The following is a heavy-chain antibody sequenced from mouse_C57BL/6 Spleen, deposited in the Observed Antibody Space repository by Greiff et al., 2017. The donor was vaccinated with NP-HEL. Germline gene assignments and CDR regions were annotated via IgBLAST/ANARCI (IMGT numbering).Heavy chain of an antibody. CDR1: GFNIKDDY. J-gene: IGHJ1*03. CDR2: IDPENGDT. CDR3: TPYSNYPYWYFDV. D-gene: IGHD2-5*01. V-gene: IGHV14-4*01. Sequence: VQLQQSGAELVRPGASVKLSCTASGFNIKDDYMHWVKQRPEQGLEWIGWIDPENGDTEYASKFQGKANITADTSSNTAYLQLSSLTSEDTAVYYCTPYSNYPYWYFDVWGTGTTVTVSS.